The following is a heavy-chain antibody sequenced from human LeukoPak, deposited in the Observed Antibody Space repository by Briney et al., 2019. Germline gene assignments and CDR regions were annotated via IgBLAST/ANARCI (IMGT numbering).Heavy chain of an antibody. CDR3: AREESGYSSGWYLSY. J-gene: IGHJ4*02. CDR2: IIPIFGTA. Sequence: GASVKVSCKASGYTFTGYYMHWVRQAPGQGLEWMGGIIPIFGTANYAQKFQGRVTITADESTSTAYMELSSLRSEDTAVYYCAREESGYSSGWYLSYWGQGTLVTVSS. CDR1: GYTFTGYY. D-gene: IGHD6-19*01. V-gene: IGHV1-69*13.